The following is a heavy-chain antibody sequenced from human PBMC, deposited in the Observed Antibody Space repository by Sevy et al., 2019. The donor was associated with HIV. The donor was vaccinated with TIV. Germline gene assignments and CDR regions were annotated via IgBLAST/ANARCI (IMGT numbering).Heavy chain of an antibody. V-gene: IGHV1-46*01. CDR2: INPSGGST. CDR3: AREGYYYDSSGYGYYYYYGMDV. D-gene: IGHD3-22*01. J-gene: IGHJ6*02. CDR1: GYTFTSYY. Sequence: ASVKVSCKASGYTFTSYYMHWVRQAPRQGLEWMGIINPSGGSTSYAQKFQGRVTMTRDTSTSTVYMELSSLRSEDTAVYYCAREGYYYDSSGYGYYYYYGMDVWGQGTTVTVSS.